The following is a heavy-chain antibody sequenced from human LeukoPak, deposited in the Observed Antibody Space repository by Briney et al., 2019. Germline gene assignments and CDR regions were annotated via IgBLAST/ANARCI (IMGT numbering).Heavy chain of an antibody. V-gene: IGHV3-66*01. CDR2: IYSGEST. J-gene: IGHJ4*02. CDR3: ARGVTTDVY. CDR1: GFTVNSKY. D-gene: IGHD4-17*01. Sequence: PGGSLRLSCIASGFTVNSKYMSWVRQAPGKGLEWVSLIYSGESTYYADSVKGRFIISRDNSQNTLYLQMNSLGAEDTAVYYCARGVTTDVYWGQGTLVTVSS.